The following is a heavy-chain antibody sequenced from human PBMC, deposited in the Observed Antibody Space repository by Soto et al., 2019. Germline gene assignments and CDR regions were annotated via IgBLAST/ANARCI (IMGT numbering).Heavy chain of an antibody. CDR2: IKQDGSEK. CDR3: ARDTYGDYGQVHDY. J-gene: IGHJ4*02. Sequence: GGSLRLSCAASGFTFSSYWMSWVRQAPGKGLEWVANIKQDGSEKYYVDSVKGRFTISRDNARNSLYLQMDSLRAEDTALYYCARDTYGDYGQVHDYWGQGTLVTVSS. CDR1: GFTFSSYW. D-gene: IGHD4-17*01. V-gene: IGHV3-7*01.